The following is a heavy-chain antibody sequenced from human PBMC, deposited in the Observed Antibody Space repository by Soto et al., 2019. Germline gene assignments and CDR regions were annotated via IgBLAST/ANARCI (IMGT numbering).Heavy chain of an antibody. J-gene: IGHJ4*02. D-gene: IGHD2-21*02. CDR1: SGSISSSNW. CDR3: ASPGSSGGDDY. CDR2: IYHSGST. V-gene: IGHV4-4*02. Sequence: PSETMSLTCAVSSGSISSSNWWSWVRQPPGKGLEWIGEIYHSGSTNYNPSLKSRVTISVDKSKNQFSLKLSSVTAADTAVYYCASPGSSGGDDYWGQGTLVTVSS.